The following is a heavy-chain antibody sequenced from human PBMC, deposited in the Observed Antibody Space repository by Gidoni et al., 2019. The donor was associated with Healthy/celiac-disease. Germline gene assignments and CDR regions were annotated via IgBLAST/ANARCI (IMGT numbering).Heavy chain of an antibody. CDR2: IYYSGST. CDR3: ERHSDWNYDSGLDY. V-gene: IGHV4-39*01. J-gene: IGHJ4*02. CDR1: GGSVSSSSYY. Sequence: QLQLQESGPGLVKPSETLSLTCTVSGGSVSSSSYYWGWIRQPPGTGLEWLGSIYYSGSTYYNPPLKSRVTISVETSKNQFSLKLSSVTAADTAVYYCERHSDWNYDSGLDYWGQGTLVTVSS. D-gene: IGHD1-7*01.